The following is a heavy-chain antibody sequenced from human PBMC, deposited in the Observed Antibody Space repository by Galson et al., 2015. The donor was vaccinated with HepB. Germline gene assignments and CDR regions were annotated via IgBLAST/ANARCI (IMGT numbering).Heavy chain of an antibody. J-gene: IGHJ6*02. CDR3: ARGIAVAGPFYYYYGMDV. CDR1: GFTFSSYW. Sequence: SLRLSCAASGFTFSSYWMHWVRQAPGKGLVWVSRINSDGSSTSYADSVKGRFTISRDNAKNTLYLQMNSLRAEDTAVYYCARGIAVAGPFYYYYGMDVWGQGTTVTVSS. CDR2: INSDGSST. D-gene: IGHD6-19*01. V-gene: IGHV3-74*01.